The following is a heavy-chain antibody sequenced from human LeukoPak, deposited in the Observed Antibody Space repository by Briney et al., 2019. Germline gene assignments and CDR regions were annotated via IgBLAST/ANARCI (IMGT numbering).Heavy chain of an antibody. CDR1: GFTFSSYS. CDR3: ASSATYSSGWFFDY. D-gene: IGHD6-19*01. CDR2: ISSSSSYI. Sequence: PGGSLRLSCAASGFTFSSYSMNGVRQAPGKGLEWVSSISSSSSYIYYADSVKGRFTISRDNAKNSLYLQMNSLRAEDTAVYYCASSATYSSGWFFDYWGQGTLVTVSS. V-gene: IGHV3-21*01. J-gene: IGHJ4*02.